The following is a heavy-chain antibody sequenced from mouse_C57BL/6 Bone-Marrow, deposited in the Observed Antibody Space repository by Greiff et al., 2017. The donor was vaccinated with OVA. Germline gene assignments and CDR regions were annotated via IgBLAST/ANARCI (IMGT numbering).Heavy chain of an antibody. Sequence: VQLQQSGPELVKPGASVKIPCKASGYTFTDYNMDWVKQSHGKSLERIGDINPNNGGTIYNQKFKGKATLTVDKSSSTAYMELRSLTSEDTAVYYCARSLYYYGSSYVLFDYWGQGTTLTVSS. J-gene: IGHJ2*01. V-gene: IGHV1-18*01. CDR2: INPNNGGT. CDR3: ARSLYYYGSSYVLFDY. D-gene: IGHD1-1*01. CDR1: GYTFTDYN.